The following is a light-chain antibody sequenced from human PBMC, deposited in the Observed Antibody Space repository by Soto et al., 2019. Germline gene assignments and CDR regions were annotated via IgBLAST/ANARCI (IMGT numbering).Light chain of an antibody. J-gene: IGKJ4*01. V-gene: IGKV1-39*01. CDR1: QSISSY. Sequence: DLHMTQSPSTLSPSLGDSVAITWRASQSISSYLNWYQQKTGKAPKLLIYAESSLQSGVPSRLSGSGSGTDLNLTISRLQPEDVAIYYCQKYNSGPLTFGGGTKVDIK. CDR2: AES. CDR3: QKYNSGPLT.